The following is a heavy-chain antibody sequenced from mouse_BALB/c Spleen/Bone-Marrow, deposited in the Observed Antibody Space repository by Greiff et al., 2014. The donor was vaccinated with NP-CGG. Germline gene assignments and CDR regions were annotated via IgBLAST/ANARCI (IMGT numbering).Heavy chain of an antibody. CDR3: ARQTYYDYDGYFDY. J-gene: IGHJ2*01. D-gene: IGHD2-4*01. Sequence: EVQRVESGGDLVKPGGSLKLSCAASGFTFSSYGMSWVRQTPDKRLEWVATISSGGSYTYYPDSVKGRFTISRDNAKNTLYLQMSSLKSEATAMYYCARQTYYDYDGYFDYWGQGTTLTVSS. V-gene: IGHV5-6*01. CDR2: ISSGGSYT. CDR1: GFTFSSYG.